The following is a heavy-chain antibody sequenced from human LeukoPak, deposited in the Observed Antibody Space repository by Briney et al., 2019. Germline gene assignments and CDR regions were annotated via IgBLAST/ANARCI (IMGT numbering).Heavy chain of an antibody. J-gene: IGHJ4*02. Sequence: SETLSLTSTVSGGSMANYYWAWIRQPPGKGLEWIGFIYYNGNTNYNPSLKGRVTMSVDTSKNHFSLNLNSVTAADTAVYYCARSAAWSGSLDSWGQGMSVTVSS. CDR3: ARSAAWSGSLDS. V-gene: IGHV4-59*01. D-gene: IGHD2-8*02. CDR1: GGSMANYY. CDR2: IYYNGNT.